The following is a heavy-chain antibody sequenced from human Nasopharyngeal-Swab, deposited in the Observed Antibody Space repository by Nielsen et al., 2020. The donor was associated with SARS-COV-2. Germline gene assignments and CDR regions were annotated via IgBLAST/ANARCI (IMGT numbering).Heavy chain of an antibody. CDR3: ARGVIEGRPGPGYMDV. J-gene: IGHJ6*03. Sequence: SQTLSLTRAVYRGTFSGYSWSWIRQAPGKGLEWIGGIKHSGSANYHPSLKSRVTMSVDMSKNQFSLKVTSVTAADTAVYYCARGVIEGRPGPGYMDVWGKGTTVTVSS. CDR1: RGTFSGYS. V-gene: IGHV4-34*01. D-gene: IGHD6-6*01. CDR2: IKHSGSA.